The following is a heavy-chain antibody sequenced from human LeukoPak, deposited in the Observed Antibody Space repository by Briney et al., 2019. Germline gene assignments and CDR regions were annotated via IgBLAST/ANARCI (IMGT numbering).Heavy chain of an antibody. CDR2: INPNSGGT. CDR1: GYTFSSYG. D-gene: IGHD2-2*01. Sequence: ASVKVSCKASGYTFSSYGINWVRQAPGQGLEWMGWINPNSGGTNYAQEFQGWVTMTRDTSISTAYMELSRLRSDDTAVYYCARERAPYCSSTSCYPHYYYGMDVWGQGTTVTVSS. V-gene: IGHV1-2*04. J-gene: IGHJ6*02. CDR3: ARERAPYCSSTSCYPHYYYGMDV.